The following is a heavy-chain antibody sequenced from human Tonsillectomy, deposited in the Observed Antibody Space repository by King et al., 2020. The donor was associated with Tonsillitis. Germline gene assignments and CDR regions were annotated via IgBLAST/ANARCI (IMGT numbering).Heavy chain of an antibody. CDR3: ARGGNY. D-gene: IGHD3-16*01. CDR1: GGSISSGSYY. CDR2: IYTSGST. J-gene: IGHJ4*02. V-gene: IGHV4-61*02. Sequence: QLQESGPGLVKPSQTLSLTCTVSGGSISSGSYYWSWIRQPAGKGLEWIGRIYTSGSTNYNPSLKSRVTISVDTSKNQFSLKLSSVTAADTAVYYCARGGNYWGQGTLVTVSS.